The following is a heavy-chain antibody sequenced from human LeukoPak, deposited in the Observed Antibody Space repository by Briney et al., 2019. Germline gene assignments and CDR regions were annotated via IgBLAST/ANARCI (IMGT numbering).Heavy chain of an antibody. CDR2: IWYDGSNK. CDR3: ARAYSGYSSRGFDY. CDR1: GFTFTSYG. V-gene: IGHV3-33*01. D-gene: IGHD5-12*01. J-gene: IGHJ4*02. Sequence: GGSLRLSCEVSGFTFTSYGMHWVRQAPGKGLEWVADIWYDGSNKYYADSVKGRFTISRDNSKNTVFLQMTSLRAADTAVYYCARAYSGYSSRGFDYWGQGTLVSVSS.